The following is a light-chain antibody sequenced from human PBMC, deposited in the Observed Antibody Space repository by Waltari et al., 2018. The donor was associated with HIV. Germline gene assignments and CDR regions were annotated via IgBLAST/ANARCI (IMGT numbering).Light chain of an antibody. J-gene: IGLJ2*01. CDR2: QDP. CDR3: QTWDTTTVV. Sequence: SYELTQPPSVSVSPEQTASITCSGDKLGDSSVCWYQQKPGQSPVLVISQDPKRPSGIPERFAGSNSGNTATLTISGTQAMDEADYYCQTWDTTTVVCGGGTKLTVL. V-gene: IGLV3-1*01. CDR1: KLGDSS.